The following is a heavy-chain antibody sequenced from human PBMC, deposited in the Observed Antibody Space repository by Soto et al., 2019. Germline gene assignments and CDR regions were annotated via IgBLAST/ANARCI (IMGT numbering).Heavy chain of an antibody. Sequence: GESLKISCKGSGYSFTSYWIGWVRQMPGKGLEWMGIIYPGDSDTRYSPSFQGQVTISADKSISTAYLQWSSLKASDTAMYYCARGYYDILTGYLPPFDYWGQGTLVTVSS. CDR1: GYSFTSYW. V-gene: IGHV5-51*01. J-gene: IGHJ4*02. CDR3: ARGYYDILTGYLPPFDY. CDR2: IYPGDSDT. D-gene: IGHD3-9*01.